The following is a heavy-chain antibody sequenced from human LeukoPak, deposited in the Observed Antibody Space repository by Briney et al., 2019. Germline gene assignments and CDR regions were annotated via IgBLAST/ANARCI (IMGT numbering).Heavy chain of an antibody. CDR3: ARVQSPYFYDILTGYSTFDY. J-gene: IGHJ4*02. V-gene: IGHV1-18*01. Sequence: ASVKVSCKASGYTFTSYGISWVRQAPGQGLEWTGWISAYNGNTNYAQKLQGRVTMTTDTSTSTAYMELRSLRSDDTAVYYCARVQSPYFYDILTGYSTFDYWGQGTLVTVSS. D-gene: IGHD3-9*01. CDR1: GYTFTSYG. CDR2: ISAYNGNT.